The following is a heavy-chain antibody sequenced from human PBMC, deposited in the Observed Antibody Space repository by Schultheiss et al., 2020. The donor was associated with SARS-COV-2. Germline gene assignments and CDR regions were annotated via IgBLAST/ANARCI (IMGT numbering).Heavy chain of an antibody. V-gene: IGHV3-15*01. J-gene: IGHJ6*02. CDR1: GLTVNDAW. D-gene: IGHD2-8*01. Sequence: GGSLRLSCTASGLTVNDAWMGWVRQAPGKGLEWVGRLKSKADGGTTDYVAPVKGRFTISKDASINTVYLQMNSLKTEDTAVYYCTTLGGSCTNGICSYYFYGMDLWGHGTLVTVSS. CDR3: TTLGGSCTNGICSYYFYGMDL. CDR2: LKSKADGGTT.